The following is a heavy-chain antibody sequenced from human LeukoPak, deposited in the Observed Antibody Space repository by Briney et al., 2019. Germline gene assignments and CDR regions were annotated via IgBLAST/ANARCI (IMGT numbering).Heavy chain of an antibody. CDR3: TTGDFWSGYYFDY. V-gene: IGHV3-15*01. D-gene: IGHD3-3*01. CDR1: GFTFSNAW. J-gene: IGHJ4*02. CDR2: IKSKTDGGTA. Sequence: PGGSLRLSCAASGFTFSNAWMSWVRQAPGKGLEWVGRIKSKTDGGTADYAAPVKGRFTISRDDSKNTLYLQKNSLKTEDTAVYYCTTGDFWSGYYFDYWGQGTLVTVSS.